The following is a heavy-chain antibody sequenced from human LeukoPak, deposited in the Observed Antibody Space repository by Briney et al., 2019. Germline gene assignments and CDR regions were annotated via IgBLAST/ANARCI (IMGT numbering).Heavy chain of an antibody. J-gene: IGHJ5*02. CDR3: ARGFEGYPFGWWFDP. D-gene: IGHD3-10*01. CDR1: GFTFTTYW. Sequence: GGSLRLSCVVSGFTFTTYWMPWVRQAPGRGLVWVSRVSADGSTTIYADSVKGRFTISRDNGINTVYLQMNSLRAEDTAVYYCARGFEGYPFGWWFDPWGQGTLVTVSS. V-gene: IGHV3-74*01. CDR2: VSADGSTT.